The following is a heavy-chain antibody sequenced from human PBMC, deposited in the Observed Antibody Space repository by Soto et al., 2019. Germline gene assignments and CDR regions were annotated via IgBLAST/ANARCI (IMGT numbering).Heavy chain of an antibody. Sequence: GESLKISCAASGFTFSSYAMSWVRQAPGKGLEWVSAISGSGGSTYYADSVKGRFTISRDNSKNTLYLQMNSLRAEDTAVYYCAKARWLQLGQLYYWGQGTLVTVSS. V-gene: IGHV3-23*01. D-gene: IGHD5-12*01. J-gene: IGHJ4*02. CDR2: ISGSGGST. CDR3: AKARWLQLGQLYY. CDR1: GFTFSSYA.